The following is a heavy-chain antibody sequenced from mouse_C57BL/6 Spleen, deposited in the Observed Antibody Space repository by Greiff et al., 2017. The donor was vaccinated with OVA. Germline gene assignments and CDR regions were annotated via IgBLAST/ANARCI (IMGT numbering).Heavy chain of an antibody. CDR1: GYTFTSYW. CDR3: ARLGTTVGLDY. CDR2: IYPSDSET. D-gene: IGHD1-1*01. V-gene: IGHV1-61*01. Sequence: QVQLQQPGAELVRPGSSVKLSCKASGYTFTSYWMDWVKQRPGQGLEWIGNIYPSDSETHYNQKFKDKATLTVDKSSSTAYMQLSSLTSEDSAVYYCARLGTTVGLDYWGQGTTLTVSS. J-gene: IGHJ2*01.